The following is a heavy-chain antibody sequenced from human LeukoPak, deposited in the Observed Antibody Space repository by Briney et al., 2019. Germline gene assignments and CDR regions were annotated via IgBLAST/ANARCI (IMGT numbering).Heavy chain of an antibody. CDR3: ARVHYSSGWYEDN. D-gene: IGHD6-19*01. V-gene: IGHV3-21*01. CDR1: GFTFSGYS. J-gene: IGHJ4*02. Sequence: TGGSLRLSCAASGFTFSGYSMNWVRQAPGKGLEWVSSISSSSSYIYYADSVKGRFTISRDNAKNSLYMQMNSLRAEDTAVYYCARVHYSSGWYEDNWGQGTLVTVSS. CDR2: ISSSSSYI.